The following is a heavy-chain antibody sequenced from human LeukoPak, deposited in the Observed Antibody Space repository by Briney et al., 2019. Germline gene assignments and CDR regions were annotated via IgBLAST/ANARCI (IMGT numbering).Heavy chain of an antibody. Sequence: GGSLRLSCAASGFTFSSYEMNWVRQAPGKGLGWVSYISSSGSTIYYADSVKGRFTISRDNAKNSLYLQMNSLRAEDTAVYYCGTSPRGWFDPWGQGTLVTVSS. D-gene: IGHD2-2*01. CDR3: GTSPRGWFDP. J-gene: IGHJ5*02. V-gene: IGHV3-48*03. CDR2: ISSSGSTI. CDR1: GFTFSSYE.